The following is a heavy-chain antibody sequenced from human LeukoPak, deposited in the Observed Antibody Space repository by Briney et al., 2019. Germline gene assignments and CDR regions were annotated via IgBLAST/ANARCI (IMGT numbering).Heavy chain of an antibody. V-gene: IGHV3-23*01. Sequence: GGSLRLSCAASGFIFSNYYLVWVRQAPGKGLELVSGICAKGSATYYADSVKGRFTISRDNSKKTLYLQMNSLRADDTAVYYCGRDPNGDYLGAFDFWGQGTMVSVSS. J-gene: IGHJ3*01. CDR1: GFIFSNYY. D-gene: IGHD4-17*01. CDR3: GRDPNGDYLGAFDF. CDR2: ICAKGSAT.